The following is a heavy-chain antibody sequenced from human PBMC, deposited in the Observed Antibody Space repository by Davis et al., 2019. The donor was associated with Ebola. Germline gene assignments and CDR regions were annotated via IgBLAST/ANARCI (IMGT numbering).Heavy chain of an antibody. CDR3: ASDIAAAPHLI. J-gene: IGHJ3*02. Sequence: GESLKISCAASGFTFSSYEMNWVRQAPGKGLEWVSYISSSGSTTYYADSVKGRFTISRHNSKNTLYLQMNSLRAEDTAVYYCASDIAAAPHLIWGQGTMVTVSS. CDR2: ISSSGSTT. D-gene: IGHD6-13*01. CDR1: GFTFSSYE. V-gene: IGHV3-48*03.